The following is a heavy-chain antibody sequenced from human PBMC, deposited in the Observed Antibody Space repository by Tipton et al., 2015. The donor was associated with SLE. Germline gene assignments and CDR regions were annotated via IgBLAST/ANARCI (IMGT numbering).Heavy chain of an antibody. D-gene: IGHD1-26*01. CDR2: IPYDGTTK. CDR1: GFTFSSHG. V-gene: IGHV3-30*02. Sequence: GSLRLSCAASGFTFSSHGMHWVRQAPGRGLEWVTFIPYDGTTKHYADSVKGRFTVSRDNSKNTLYLQMNSLRAEDTAVYYCASPGATTGYYAMDVWGQGTTVTVSS. J-gene: IGHJ6*02. CDR3: ASPGATTGYYAMDV.